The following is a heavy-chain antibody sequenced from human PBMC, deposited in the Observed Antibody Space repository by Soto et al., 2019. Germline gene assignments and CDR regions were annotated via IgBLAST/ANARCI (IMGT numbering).Heavy chain of an antibody. D-gene: IGHD2-15*01. V-gene: IGHV1-3*01. J-gene: IGHJ3*02. CDR1: GYTFTSYA. CDR2: INAGNGNT. Sequence: ASVKVSCKASGYTFTSYAMHWVRQAPGQRLEWMGWINAGNGNTKYSQKFQGRVTITRDTSASTAYMELSSLRSEDTAVYYCARALYCSGGSCYFAFDIWGQGTMVTVSS. CDR3: ARALYCSGGSCYFAFDI.